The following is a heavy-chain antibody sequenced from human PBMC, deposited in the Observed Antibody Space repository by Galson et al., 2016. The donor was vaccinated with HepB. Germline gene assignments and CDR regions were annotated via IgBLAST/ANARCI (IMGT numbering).Heavy chain of an antibody. D-gene: IGHD3-3*01. V-gene: IGHV1-18*04. CDR2: ISAYNGNT. CDR1: GYTFTTYG. CDR3: ARVIRNFDFWSTYYYYMDV. J-gene: IGHJ6*03. Sequence: SVKVSCKASGYTFTTYGISWVRQAPGQGLEWVGWISAYNGNTNHAQKLQGRVTMTTDISTSTAYMELRSLRSDDTAVYYYARVIRNFDFWSTYYYYMDVWGKGTTVTVSS.